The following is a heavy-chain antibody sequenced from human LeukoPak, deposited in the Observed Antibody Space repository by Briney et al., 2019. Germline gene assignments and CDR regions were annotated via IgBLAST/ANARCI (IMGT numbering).Heavy chain of an antibody. CDR3: AGEKDFGVVTSSWFGP. D-gene: IGHD3-3*01. J-gene: IGHJ5*02. CDR2: INHSGST. CDR1: GGSFSGYY. V-gene: IGHV4-34*01. Sequence: SETLSLTCAVYGGSFSGYYWSWIRQPPGKGLEWIGEINHSGSTNYNPSLKSRVTIAVDTSKNQFSLKLSSVNAADTAVFYCAGEKDFGVVTSSWFGPWGQGTLVTVSS.